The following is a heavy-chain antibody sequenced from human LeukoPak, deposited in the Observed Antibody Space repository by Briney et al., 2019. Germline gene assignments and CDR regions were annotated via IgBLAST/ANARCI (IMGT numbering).Heavy chain of an antibody. V-gene: IGHV4-34*01. J-gene: IGHJ4*02. Sequence: SSETLSLTCAVYGGSFSGYYWSWIRQPPGKGLEWIGEINHSGSTNYNPSLKSRVTISVDTSKNQFPLQLSAVTAADTAVYYCARDRLYDYVWGSYRHPPDYWGQGTLVTVSS. CDR1: GGSFSGYY. D-gene: IGHD3-16*02. CDR3: ARDRLYDYVWGSYRHPPDY. CDR2: INHSGST.